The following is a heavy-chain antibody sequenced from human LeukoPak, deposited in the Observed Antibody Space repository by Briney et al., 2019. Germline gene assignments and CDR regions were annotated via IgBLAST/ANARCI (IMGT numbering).Heavy chain of an antibody. J-gene: IGHJ4*02. CDR1: GYTFTSYY. CDR3: ARDSGVDFWSGYIEDY. V-gene: IGHV1-46*03. D-gene: IGHD3-3*01. CDR2: INPSGGST. Sequence: GASVKVSCKASGYTFTSYYMHWVRQAPGQGLEWMGIINPSGGSTSYAQKFQGRVTMTRDTSTSTVYMELSSLRSEDTAVYYCARDSGVDFWSGYIEDYWGQGTLVTVSS.